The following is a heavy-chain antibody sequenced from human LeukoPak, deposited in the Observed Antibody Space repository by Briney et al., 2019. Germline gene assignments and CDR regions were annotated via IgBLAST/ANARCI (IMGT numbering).Heavy chain of an antibody. Sequence: PGGSLRLSCVAAGFTFSSHWMSWVRQAPGKGLEWVGNIKQDGSDKYHADSVEGRFTISRDNAKNSLYLQMSSLRAEDTAVYYCATQTYALFDYWGKGTLVTVSS. V-gene: IGHV3-7*03. D-gene: IGHD2-2*01. CDR3: ATQTYALFDY. CDR2: IKQDGSDK. CDR1: GFTFSSHW. J-gene: IGHJ4*02.